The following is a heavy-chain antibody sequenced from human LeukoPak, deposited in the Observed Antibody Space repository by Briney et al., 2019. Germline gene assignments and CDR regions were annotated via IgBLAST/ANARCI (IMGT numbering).Heavy chain of an antibody. V-gene: IGHV3-21*01. CDR3: ARDRTRGTWFSPIDY. J-gene: IGHJ4*02. CDR2: ITSSSHYI. D-gene: IGHD3-16*01. CDR1: GFTFNIYS. Sequence: PGGSLRLSCAASGFTFNIYSMNWVRQAPGKGLEWVSRITSSSHYIYYADSVKGRFTISRDNAKNSLYLQMNSLRAEDTAVYYCARDRTRGTWFSPIDYWGQGTLVTVSS.